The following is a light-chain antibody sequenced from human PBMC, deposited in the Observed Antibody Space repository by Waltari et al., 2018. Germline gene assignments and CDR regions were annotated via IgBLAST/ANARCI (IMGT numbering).Light chain of an antibody. J-gene: IGLJ2*01. CDR1: SSDVGGYNY. CDR3: SSYAGSNIFVV. V-gene: IGLV2-8*01. Sequence: QSALTQPPSASGSPGQSVTISCTGTSSDVGGYNYVSWYQQHPGKAPKLMIYAVSKRPAGVRERFSGSKSGNTASLTVSGLQAEDEADYYCSSYAGSNIFVVFGGGTKLTVL. CDR2: AVS.